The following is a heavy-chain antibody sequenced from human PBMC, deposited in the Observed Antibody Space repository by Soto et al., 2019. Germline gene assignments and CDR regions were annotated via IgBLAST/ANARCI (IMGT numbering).Heavy chain of an antibody. CDR1: GGTFSSYA. J-gene: IGHJ4*02. CDR3: ARSMAGQWLVLRSFDY. CDR2: IIPIFGTA. V-gene: IGHV1-69*06. D-gene: IGHD6-19*01. Sequence: QVQLVQSGAEVKKPGSSVKVSCKASGGTFSSYAISWVRQAPGQGIEWMGGIIPIFGTANYAQKFQGRVTITADKSTSTAYMELSSLRSEDTAVYYCARSMAGQWLVLRSFDYWGQGTLVTVSS.